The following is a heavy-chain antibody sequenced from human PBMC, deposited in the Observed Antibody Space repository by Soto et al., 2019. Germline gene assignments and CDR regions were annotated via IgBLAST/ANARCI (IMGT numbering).Heavy chain of an antibody. D-gene: IGHD6-19*01. V-gene: IGHV3-7*05. CDR3: ARDRLTSAWHDAFDI. CDR1: GLTFSSFG. CDR2: IKQDGTEK. Sequence: EVQLVESGGGLVQPGGPLRLSCAASGLTFSSFGMTWVRQPPGKGLEWVANIKQDGTEKYYVDSVKGRFTISRDNAKNSLYLQMNSLRADDTAVYYCARDRLTSAWHDAFDIWGQGTMVTVSS. J-gene: IGHJ3*02.